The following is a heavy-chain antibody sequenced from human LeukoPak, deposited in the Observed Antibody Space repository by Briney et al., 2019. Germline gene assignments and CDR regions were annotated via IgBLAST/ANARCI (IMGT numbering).Heavy chain of an antibody. CDR1: GGSISSYY. D-gene: IGHD5-18*01. V-gene: IGHV4-59*12. CDR3: ARGEYSYGYNWFDP. Sequence: PSETLSLTCTVSGGSISSYYWSWIRQPPGKGLEWIGYIYYSGSTNYNPSLKSRVTISVDTSKNQFSLKLSSVTAADTAVYYCARGEYSYGYNWFDPWGQGTLVTVSS. CDR2: IYYSGST. J-gene: IGHJ5*02.